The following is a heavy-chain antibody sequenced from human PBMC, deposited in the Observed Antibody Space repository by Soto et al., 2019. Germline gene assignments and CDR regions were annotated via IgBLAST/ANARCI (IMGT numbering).Heavy chain of an antibody. Sequence: QVQLVQSGAEVKKPGSSLKVSCKASGGTFTNYAFSWVRQAPGQGLEWMGGIIPVFGRPDYAQKFQGRVTITADESTRTAFMELSSLRSDDTAVYYCARERSVGYCITTTCPKPFYYYAMDVWGQGTTVTVSS. J-gene: IGHJ6*02. V-gene: IGHV1-69*12. CDR3: ARERSVGYCITTTCPKPFYYYAMDV. D-gene: IGHD2-2*01. CDR1: GGTFTNYA. CDR2: IIPVFGRP.